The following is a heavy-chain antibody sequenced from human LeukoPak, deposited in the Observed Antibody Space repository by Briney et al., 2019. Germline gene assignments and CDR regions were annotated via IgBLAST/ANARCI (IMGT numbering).Heavy chain of an antibody. CDR1: GFTFRSYA. CDR2: ISGSAGST. V-gene: IGHV3-23*01. J-gene: IGHJ3*02. D-gene: IGHD2-2*01. Sequence: GGSLRLSCAASGFTFRSYAMSWVRQAPGKGLEWVSSISGSAGSTYYADSVKGRFTISRDNSKNTLYLQMNSLRAEDTAVYYCAKDPPRGSRGVDAFDIWGQGTMVTVSS. CDR3: AKDPPRGSRGVDAFDI.